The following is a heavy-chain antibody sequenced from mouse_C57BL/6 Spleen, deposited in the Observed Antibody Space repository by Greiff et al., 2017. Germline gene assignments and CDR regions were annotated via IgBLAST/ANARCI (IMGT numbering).Heavy chain of an antibody. J-gene: IGHJ2*01. D-gene: IGHD1-1*01. V-gene: IGHV1-62-2*01. CDR3: ARREEELNGALYYVDD. Sequence: QVQLQQSGAELVKPGASVKLSCKASGYTFTEYTINWVKQRSGQGLEWIGWFYPGSGSIKYNEKFKNKATMTADKSSSTVYMELSRLTTADSAVYYCARREEELNGALYYVDDWGQGTTLTVAS. CDR2: FYPGSGSI. CDR1: GYTFTEYT.